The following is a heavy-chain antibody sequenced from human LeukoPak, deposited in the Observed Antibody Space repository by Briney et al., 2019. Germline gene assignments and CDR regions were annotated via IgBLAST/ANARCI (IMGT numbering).Heavy chain of an antibody. V-gene: IGHV3-33*01. CDR3: ARDKAVADRSFDY. CDR1: GFTFSSYG. Sequence: PGGSLRLSCAASGFTFSSYGMHWVRQAPGKGLEWVAVIWYDGSNKYYADSVKGRFTISRDNSKNTLYLQMNSLRAEGTAVYDCARDKAVADRSFDYWGQGTLVTVS. CDR2: IWYDGSNK. J-gene: IGHJ4*02. D-gene: IGHD6-19*01.